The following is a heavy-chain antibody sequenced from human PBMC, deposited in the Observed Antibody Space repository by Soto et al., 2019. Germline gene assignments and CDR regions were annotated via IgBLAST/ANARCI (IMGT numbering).Heavy chain of an antibody. J-gene: IGHJ5*02. CDR2: IDWDDDK. CDR3: ARGIAARVTPWGFWFDP. V-gene: IGHV2-70*01. CDR1: GFSLSTSGMC. D-gene: IGHD6-6*01. Sequence: QSGPTLVNPTQTLTLTCTFSGFSLSTSGMCVSWIRQPPGKALEWLALIDWDDDKYYSTSLKTRLTISEDTSKNQVVLTMTNMDPVDTATYYCARGIAARVTPWGFWFDPWGQGTLVTVSS.